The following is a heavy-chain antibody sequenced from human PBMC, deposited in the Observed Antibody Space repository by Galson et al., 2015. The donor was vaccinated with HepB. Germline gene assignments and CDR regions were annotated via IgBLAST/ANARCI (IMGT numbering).Heavy chain of an antibody. CDR1: GSTFTSYG. Sequence: SVKVSCKASGSTFTSYGISWVRQAPGQGLEWMGWISAYNGNTNYAQKLQGRVTMTTDTSTSTAYMELRSLRSDDTAVYYCARDPQRILTGYAYNWFDPWGQGTLVTVSS. D-gene: IGHD3-9*01. J-gene: IGHJ5*02. V-gene: IGHV1-18*04. CDR2: ISAYNGNT. CDR3: ARDPQRILTGYAYNWFDP.